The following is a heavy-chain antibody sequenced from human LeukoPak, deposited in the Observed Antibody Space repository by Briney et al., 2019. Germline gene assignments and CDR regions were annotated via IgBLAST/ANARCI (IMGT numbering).Heavy chain of an antibody. J-gene: IGHJ5*02. D-gene: IGHD1-14*01. CDR1: GHSFSGHY. Sequence: GASVKISCNASGHSFSGHYLHWVRQTPGQGLERMGRISPDSGGTSYAQKFQDKVTMTRDTSTTTAYMDLRGLTFDDTAVYYCAITTGRGTTTADWFDPWGQGTLVTVSS. CDR2: ISPDSGGT. V-gene: IGHV1-2*06. CDR3: AITTGRGTTTADWFDP.